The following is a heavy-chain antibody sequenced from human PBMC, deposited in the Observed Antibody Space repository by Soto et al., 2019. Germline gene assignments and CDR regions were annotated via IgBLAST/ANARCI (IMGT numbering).Heavy chain of an antibody. CDR3: ARESGTGDSNYANWFDP. CDR1: GFTFSSYW. D-gene: IGHD4-4*01. CDR2: IKQDGSEK. J-gene: IGHJ5*02. Sequence: PGGSLRLSCAASGFTFSSYWMSWVRQAPGKGLEWVANIKQDGSEKYYVDSVKGRFTISRDNAKNSLYLQMNSLRAEDTAVYYCARESGTGDSNYANWFDPWGQGTLVTVSS. V-gene: IGHV3-7*01.